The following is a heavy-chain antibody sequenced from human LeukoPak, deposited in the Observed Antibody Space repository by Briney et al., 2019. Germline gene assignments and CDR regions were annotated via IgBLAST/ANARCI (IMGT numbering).Heavy chain of an antibody. CDR2: IYSGGST. V-gene: IGHV3-53*01. Sequence: GGSLRLSCAASGFTVSSNHMSWVRQAPGKGLEWVSVIYSGGSTYYADSVKGRLTISRDNSKNTLYLQMSSLSAEDTAVYYCARGTMVYFYYWGQGTLDTVSS. J-gene: IGHJ4*02. CDR3: ARGTMVYFYY. CDR1: GFTVSSNH. D-gene: IGHD3-10*01.